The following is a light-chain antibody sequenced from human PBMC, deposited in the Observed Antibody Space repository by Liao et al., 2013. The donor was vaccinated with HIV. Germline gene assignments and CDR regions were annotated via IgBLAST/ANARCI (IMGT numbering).Light chain of an antibody. J-gene: IGLJ2*01. Sequence: SYELTQPPSVSVSPGQTARITCSGDALPKQYAYWYQQKSGQAPVLVIFNDSERPSGIPERFSGSSSGTTVTLTIRGVQAEDEGDYYCQSADSSGTPLVFGGGTKLTVL. V-gene: IGLV3-25*03. CDR2: NDS. CDR1: ALPKQY. CDR3: QSADSSGTPLV.